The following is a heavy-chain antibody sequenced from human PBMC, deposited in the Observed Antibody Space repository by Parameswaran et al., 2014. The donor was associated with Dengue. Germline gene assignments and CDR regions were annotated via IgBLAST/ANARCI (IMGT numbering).Heavy chain of an antibody. D-gene: IGHD1-14*01. Sequence: VRQAPGKGLEWVGHIKAKKEGGTTDYGAPVKGRFTISRDDSENTLYLQMNSLKTEDTGLYYCSSGIIEGLGRNCWGQGTLVTVSS. V-gene: IGHV3-15*05. J-gene: IGHJ4*02. CDR3: SSGIIEGLGRNC. CDR2: IKAKKEGGTT.